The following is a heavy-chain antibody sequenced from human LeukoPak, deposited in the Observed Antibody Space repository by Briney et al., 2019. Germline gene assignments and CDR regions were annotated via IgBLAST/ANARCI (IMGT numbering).Heavy chain of an antibody. J-gene: IGHJ4*02. CDR2: LHADGSEK. V-gene: IGHV3-7*01. CDR3: ARGGYSFDY. Sequence: GGSLRLSCVGSGFRLSGYWMSWVRQAPGKGLEWVARLHADGSEKYYVGSVKGRFTISGDNAKNSLYLQMNSLRVDGTAVYYCARGGYSFDYLGQGTLVTVSS. D-gene: IGHD5-12*01. CDR1: GFRLSGYW.